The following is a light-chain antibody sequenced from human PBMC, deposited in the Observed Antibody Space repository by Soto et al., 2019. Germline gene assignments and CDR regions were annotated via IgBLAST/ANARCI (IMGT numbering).Light chain of an antibody. Sequence: DIQITQSPSSLSASVGDRVTITCRASQSISSYLNWYQQKPGKAPKLLIYAASSLQSGVPSRFSGSGSGTDFTLTISSLQPEDFATYYCQQSYSTLVTFGQGTKVEIK. CDR2: AAS. V-gene: IGKV1-39*01. CDR3: QQSYSTLVT. J-gene: IGKJ1*01. CDR1: QSISSY.